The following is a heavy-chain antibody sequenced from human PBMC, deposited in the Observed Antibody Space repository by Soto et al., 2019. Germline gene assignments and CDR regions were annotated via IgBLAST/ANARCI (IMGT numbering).Heavy chain of an antibody. CDR1: GYTFTSYA. CDR3: ARDLGVGAASDY. CDR2: INAGNGNT. J-gene: IGHJ4*02. Sequence: QVQLVQSGAEVKKPGASVKVSCKASGYTFTSYAMHWVRQAPGQRLEWMGWINAGNGNTKYSQKFQGRVTITRDTSARQAYMELSSLRSEDTAVYYCARDLGVGAASDYWGQGTLVTVSS. V-gene: IGHV1-3*01. D-gene: IGHD1-26*01.